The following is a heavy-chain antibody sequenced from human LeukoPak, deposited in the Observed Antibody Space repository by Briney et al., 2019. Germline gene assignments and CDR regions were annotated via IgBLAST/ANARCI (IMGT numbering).Heavy chain of an antibody. CDR3: ARATLEIGSYFDY. D-gene: IGHD5-24*01. J-gene: IGHJ4*02. CDR2: ISFSGST. CDR1: GGSISSDY. Sequence: SETLSLTCTVSGGSISSDYWSSIRQPPGKGLEWIGYISFSGSTNYNPSLKSRVTISVDTSKKHFSLKLSSVTAADTAVYYCARATLEIGSYFDYWGQGTPVTVSS. V-gene: IGHV4-59*01.